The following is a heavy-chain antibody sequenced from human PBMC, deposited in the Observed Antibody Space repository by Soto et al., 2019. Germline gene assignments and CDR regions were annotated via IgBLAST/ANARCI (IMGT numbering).Heavy chain of an antibody. CDR1: GFIFSTYA. V-gene: IGHV3-23*01. J-gene: IGHJ3*02. CDR2: ISNSGDST. Sequence: PGGSLRLSCAASGFIFSTYAMNWVRQTPGKGLEWVSAISNSGDSTYYAESVRGRFTISRDNSINTLYLQMSRLGTEDTAVYYCAHPRGYGVFDAVDIWGQGTLVTVSS. D-gene: IGHD2-8*01. CDR3: AHPRGYGVFDAVDI.